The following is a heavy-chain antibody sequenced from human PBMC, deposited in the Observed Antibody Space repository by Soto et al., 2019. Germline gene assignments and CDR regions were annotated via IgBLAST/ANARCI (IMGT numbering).Heavy chain of an antibody. D-gene: IGHD6-19*01. V-gene: IGHV4-39*02. Sequence: PSETLSLTCTVSGGSISSSSYYWGWIRQPPGKELEWIGSIYYSGSTYYNPSLKSRVTISVDTSKNQFSLKLSSVTAADTVVYYCAREWGAVAPYFDYWGQGTLVTVSS. J-gene: IGHJ4*02. CDR2: IYYSGST. CDR1: GGSISSSSYY. CDR3: AREWGAVAPYFDY.